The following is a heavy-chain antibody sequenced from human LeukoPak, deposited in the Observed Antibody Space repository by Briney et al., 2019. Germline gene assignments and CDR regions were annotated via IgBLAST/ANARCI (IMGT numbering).Heavy chain of an antibody. Sequence: GGSLRLSCAASGFIFKNYAMHWVRQAPGKGLEYVSSISSNGDSTYYANSVKGRFTTSRDNSKNMLYLRMGSLRAEDMAVYYCARRSPYYFDYWGQGTLVTVSS. J-gene: IGHJ4*02. V-gene: IGHV3-64*01. CDR3: ARRSPYYFDY. CDR1: GFIFKNYA. CDR2: ISSNGDST.